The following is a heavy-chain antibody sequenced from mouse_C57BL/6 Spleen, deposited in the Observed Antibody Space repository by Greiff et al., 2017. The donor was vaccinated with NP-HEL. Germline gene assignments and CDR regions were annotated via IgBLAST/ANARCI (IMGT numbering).Heavy chain of an antibody. D-gene: IGHD1-1*01. Sequence: VKLMESGAELVRPGASVTLSCKASGYTFTDYEMHWVKQTPVHGLEWIGAIDPETGGTAYNQKFKGKAILTADKSSSTAYMELRSLTSEDSAVYYCTRAYGSSYGYFDVWGTGTTVTVSS. CDR2: IDPETGGT. CDR3: TRAYGSSYGYFDV. V-gene: IGHV1-15*01. J-gene: IGHJ1*03. CDR1: GYTFTDYE.